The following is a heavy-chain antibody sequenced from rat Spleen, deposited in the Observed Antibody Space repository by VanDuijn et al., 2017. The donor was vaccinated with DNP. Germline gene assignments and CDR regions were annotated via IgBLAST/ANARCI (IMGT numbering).Heavy chain of an antibody. D-gene: IGHD1-4*01. CDR2: ITNRGGST. CDR3: TIPPGMDA. CDR1: GFPSRTYG. Sequence: EVQLVESGEGLFHLESSLKLSCAPPGFPSRTYGMAGFPQPPTKGLEWFDSITNRGGSTYYRDSVKGRFTISRDNAKSTLYLQMDSLRSEDTATYYCTIPPGMDAWGQGTSVTVSS. J-gene: IGHJ4*01. V-gene: IGHV5S23*01.